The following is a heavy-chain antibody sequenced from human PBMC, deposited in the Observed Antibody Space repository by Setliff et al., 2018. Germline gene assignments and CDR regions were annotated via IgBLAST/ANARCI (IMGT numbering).Heavy chain of an antibody. CDR1: GGTFSSYA. CDR2: IIPILGIA. CDR3: AICSTNYYFDY. D-gene: IGHD1-1*01. Sequence: GASVKVSCKASGGTFSSYAISWVRQAPGQGLEWMGGIIPILGIANYAQKFQGRVTITADESTSTAYMELSSLRSEDTAVYYCAICSTNYYFDYWGQGTLVTVSS. J-gene: IGHJ4*02. V-gene: IGHV1-69*10.